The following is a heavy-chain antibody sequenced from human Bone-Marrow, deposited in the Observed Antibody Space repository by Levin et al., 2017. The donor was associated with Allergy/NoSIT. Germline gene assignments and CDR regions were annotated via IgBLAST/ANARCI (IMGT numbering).Heavy chain of an antibody. Sequence: SETLSLTCTVSGGSISSDDYYWHWIRQPPGKGLEWIGYIYYSGSTYYNPSLKSRVTISVDTSKNQFSLKLSSVTAADTAVYYCSRLRITMIEDYWGQGTLVTVSS. V-gene: IGHV4-30-4*01. CDR1: GGSISSDDYY. D-gene: IGHD3-22*01. CDR3: SRLRITMIEDY. CDR2: IYYSGST. J-gene: IGHJ4*02.